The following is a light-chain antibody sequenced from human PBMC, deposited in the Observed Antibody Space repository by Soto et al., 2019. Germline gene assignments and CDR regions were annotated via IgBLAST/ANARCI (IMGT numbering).Light chain of an antibody. J-gene: IGLJ2*01. V-gene: IGLV2-14*01. CDR3: SSYTSSRARVV. Sequence: QSVLTQPASVSGSPGQSITISCTGTSSDVGGYNYVSWYQQHPGKAPKLMIYDVSNRSSGVSNRFAGSKSGNTASLTISGLQAEDEADYYCSSYTSSRARVVFVGGTKLTVL. CDR1: SSDVGGYNY. CDR2: DVS.